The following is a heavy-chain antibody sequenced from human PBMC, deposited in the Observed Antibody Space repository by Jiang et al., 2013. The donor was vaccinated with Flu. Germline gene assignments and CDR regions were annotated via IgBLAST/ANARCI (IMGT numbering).Heavy chain of an antibody. CDR1: GYSFNTYW. Sequence: VQLVESGAEVKKPGESLKISCKGSGYSFNTYWIGWVRQMPGKGLEWMGIIYPADSDTTYSPSFQGQVTISADKSISTAYLQWSSLKASDTAIYYCVRPPYYSSGWYPVDYWGQGTLVTVSS. D-gene: IGHD6-19*01. CDR3: VRPPYYSSGWYPVDY. J-gene: IGHJ4*02. CDR2: IYPADSDT. V-gene: IGHV5-51*01.